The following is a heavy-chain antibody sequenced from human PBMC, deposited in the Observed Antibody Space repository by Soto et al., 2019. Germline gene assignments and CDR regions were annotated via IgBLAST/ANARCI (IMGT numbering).Heavy chain of an antibody. D-gene: IGHD1-26*01. CDR2: ISDSADNT. Sequence: EVQLLESGGGLVQPGESLILSCAASGFNFINYAMAWVRQAPGKGLEWLAAISDSADNTYYAGSVKGRFSISRDNSKNTMYLQMNSLSADDSAVYYCAKEEAGASDDWGQGTLVTVSS. CDR1: GFNFINYA. CDR3: AKEEAGASDD. V-gene: IGHV3-23*01. J-gene: IGHJ4*02.